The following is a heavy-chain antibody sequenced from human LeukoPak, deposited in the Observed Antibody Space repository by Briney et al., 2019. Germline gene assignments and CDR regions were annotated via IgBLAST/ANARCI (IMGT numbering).Heavy chain of an antibody. Sequence: GESLKISCKGSGYSFTSYWIGWVRQMPGKGLEWMGIIYPGDSDTRYSPSFQGQVTISADKSISTAYLQWSSLKASDTAMYYCARLRYSSSWYPENYFDYWGQGTLVTVSS. J-gene: IGHJ4*02. CDR3: ARLRYSSSWYPENYFDY. V-gene: IGHV5-51*01. CDR1: GYSFTSYW. D-gene: IGHD6-13*01. CDR2: IYPGDSDT.